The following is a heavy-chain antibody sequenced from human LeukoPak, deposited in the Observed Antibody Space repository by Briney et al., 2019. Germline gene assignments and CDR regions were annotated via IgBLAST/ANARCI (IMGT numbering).Heavy chain of an antibody. CDR2: ISADAKQT. J-gene: IGHJ4*02. V-gene: IGHV3-23*01. CDR3: ARGHRWYYYDSSGYYGELDY. Sequence: GGSLRLSCAATGFTLNNYAMSWARQAPGKGLEWVALISADAKQTHYADLVKGRFTISRDNSKNTLYLQMNSLRAEDTAVYYCARGHRWYYYDSSGYYGELDYWGQGTLVTVSS. CDR1: GFTLNNYA. D-gene: IGHD3-22*01.